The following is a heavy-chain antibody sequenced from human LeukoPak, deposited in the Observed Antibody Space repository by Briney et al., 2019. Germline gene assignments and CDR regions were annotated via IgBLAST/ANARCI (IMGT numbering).Heavy chain of an antibody. CDR3: ARDRATPGYQLLRVDYYYGMDV. Sequence: PSETLSLTRAVSGYSISSGYYWGWIRQPPGKGLEWIGSIYHSGSTYYNPSLKSRVTISVDTSKNQFSLKLSSVTAADTAVYYCARDRATPGYQLLRVDYYYGMDVWGKGTTVTVSS. CDR1: GYSISSGYY. J-gene: IGHJ6*04. V-gene: IGHV4-38-2*02. D-gene: IGHD2-2*01. CDR2: IYHSGST.